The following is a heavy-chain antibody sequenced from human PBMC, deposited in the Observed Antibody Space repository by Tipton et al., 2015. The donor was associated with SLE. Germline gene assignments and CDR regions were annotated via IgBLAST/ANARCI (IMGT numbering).Heavy chain of an antibody. CDR3: ARLREATGLFSKRGWLAP. D-gene: IGHD5-12*01. J-gene: IGHJ5*02. CDR1: GGSFSDHY. CDR2: IDRRGNT. V-gene: IGHV4-34*01. Sequence: TLSLTCAVYGGSFSDHYWRWTWIRQPQPPGKGLEWIGEIDRRGNTKYNPSLKSRVAISVDTSRNQFSLRLSSVTAADTAIYYCARLREATGLFSKRGWLAPWGQGNLVTVSS.